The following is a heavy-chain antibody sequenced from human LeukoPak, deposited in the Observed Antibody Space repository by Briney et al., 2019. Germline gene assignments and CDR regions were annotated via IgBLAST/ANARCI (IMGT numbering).Heavy chain of an antibody. Sequence: PSETLSLTCTVSGGSISSGRYYWSWIRQPAGKGLEWIGCIYDRGPAYYNPSLKSRFTLSVDRPKNQFFLNVTSLTAADTAVYYCARSRQASGLFNSWGQGTLVVVSS. CDR1: GGSISSGRYY. CDR3: ARSRQASGLFNS. CDR2: IYDRGPA. D-gene: IGHD3-10*01. J-gene: IGHJ5*01. V-gene: IGHV4-61*10.